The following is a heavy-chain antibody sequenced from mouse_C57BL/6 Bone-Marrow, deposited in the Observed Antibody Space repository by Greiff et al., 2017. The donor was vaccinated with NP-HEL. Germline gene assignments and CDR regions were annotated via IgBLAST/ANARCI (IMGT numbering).Heavy chain of an antibody. CDR2: ILPGSGST. D-gene: IGHD1-1*01. J-gene: IGHJ2*01. Sequence: VQLPQSGAELMKPGASVKLSCKATGYTFTGYWIEWVKQRPGHGLEWIGEILPGSGSTNNNEKFKGKATFTADPSSNTAYMQLSSLTTEDSAIYNCARYYYGSSYFDYWGQGTTLTVSS. V-gene: IGHV1-9*01. CDR3: ARYYYGSSYFDY. CDR1: GYTFTGYW.